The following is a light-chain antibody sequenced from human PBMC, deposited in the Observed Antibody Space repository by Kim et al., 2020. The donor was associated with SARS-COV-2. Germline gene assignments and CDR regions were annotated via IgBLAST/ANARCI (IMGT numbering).Light chain of an antibody. Sequence: SYELTQPPSASVAPGETASITCGGNNIGSKSVHWYQQKPGQAPVLVIYYDNDRPSGIPERFSGSNSGNTATLTISRVEAGDEADYYCQVWDSSSDHVVCG. CDR3: QVWDSSSDHVV. CDR1: NIGSKS. V-gene: IGLV3-21*04. CDR2: YDN. J-gene: IGLJ2*01.